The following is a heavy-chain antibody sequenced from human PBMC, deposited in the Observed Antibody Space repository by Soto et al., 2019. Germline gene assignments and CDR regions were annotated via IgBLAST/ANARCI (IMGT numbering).Heavy chain of an antibody. Sequence: SETLSLTCTVSGGSISSSSYYWGWIRQPPWKGLEWIGSIYYSGSTYYNPSLKSRVTISVDTSKNQFSLKLSSVTAADTAVYYCARQGSYGIYGMDVWGQGTTVTVSS. CDR3: ARQGSYGIYGMDV. CDR1: GGSISSSSYY. D-gene: IGHD5-18*01. V-gene: IGHV4-39*01. J-gene: IGHJ6*02. CDR2: IYYSGST.